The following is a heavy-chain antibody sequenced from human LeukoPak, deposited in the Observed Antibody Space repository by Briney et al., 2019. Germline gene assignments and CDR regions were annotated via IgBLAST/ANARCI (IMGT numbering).Heavy chain of an antibody. CDR1: GGSITSPY. J-gene: IGHJ2*01. CDR3: ARPNPLDRGWYFDL. D-gene: IGHD1-14*01. V-gene: IGHV4-59*11. Sequence: SETLSLTCTVSGGSITSPYWSWVRQPPGRGLEWIGHIYYSGSANSNPSLKGRVTIPVDTSKNQFSLKLSSVTAADTAVYYCARPNPLDRGWYFDLWGRGTLVTVSS. CDR2: IYYSGSA.